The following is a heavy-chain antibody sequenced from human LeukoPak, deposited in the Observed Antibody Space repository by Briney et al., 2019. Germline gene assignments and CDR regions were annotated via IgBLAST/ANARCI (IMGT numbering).Heavy chain of an antibody. D-gene: IGHD4-11*01. V-gene: IGHV3-48*03. CDR1: GFIFRSYE. CDR3: ARTPTVDYSNDPLDY. CDR2: ISSSGSSR. Sequence: PPGGSLRLSCAASGFIFRSYEMNWVRQAPGKGLEWVSYISSSGSSRYYTDSVKGRFTISRDNAKNSLYLQMNSLRAEDTAVYYCARTPTVDYSNDPLDYWGQGTLVTVSS. J-gene: IGHJ4*02.